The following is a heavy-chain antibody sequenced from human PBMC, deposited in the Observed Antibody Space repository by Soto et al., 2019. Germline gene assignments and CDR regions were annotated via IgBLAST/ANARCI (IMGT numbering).Heavy chain of an antibody. D-gene: IGHD1-1*01. CDR3: VRQGIGNLHGLVDV. CDR2: VYSTGGT. Sequence: QVQLQQSGPGLVKPSETLSLTCSVSSGPSSSHNWGWIRQPPGRGLEWIGYVYSTGGTSYNPSLKSRVTISAGTSTNHLSLTLTSVTAADPAVYYCVRQGIGNLHGLVDVWGQGTTVRVSS. J-gene: IGHJ6*02. V-gene: IGHV4-59*08. CDR1: SGPSSSHN.